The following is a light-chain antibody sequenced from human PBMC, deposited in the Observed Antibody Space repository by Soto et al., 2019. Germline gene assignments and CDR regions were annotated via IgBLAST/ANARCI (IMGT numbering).Light chain of an antibody. CDR1: QSISSW. V-gene: IGKV1-5*03. Sequence: DLQMPQSPSTLSASVGDRVTITCRASQSISSWLAWYQQKPGKAPKLLIFQASSLKSGVPSRFSGSGSATEYTLTISSLQPDDFATYYCEDYSSSSGLTFGGGTKVEIK. J-gene: IGKJ4*01. CDR2: QAS. CDR3: EDYSSSSGLT.